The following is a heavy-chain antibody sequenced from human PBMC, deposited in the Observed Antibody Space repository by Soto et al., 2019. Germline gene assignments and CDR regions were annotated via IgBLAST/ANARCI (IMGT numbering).Heavy chain of an antibody. CDR3: SKQRDYDGMDV. CDR2: LSYSGNP. V-gene: IGHV4-39*01. J-gene: IGHJ6*02. Sequence: LETISFRCTVSRGSIRSSGCYWGWIRQPPGKGLEWVGSLSYSGNPYYNPSLKSRVTMSIDTSKSQFSLQLRSLTAADTAVYCCSKQRDYDGMDVGGQGTAVTVSS. D-gene: IGHD2-21*01. CDR1: RGSIRSSGCY.